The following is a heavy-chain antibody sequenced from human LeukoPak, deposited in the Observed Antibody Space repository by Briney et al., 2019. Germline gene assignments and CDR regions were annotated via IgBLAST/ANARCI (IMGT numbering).Heavy chain of an antibody. CDR2: IYHSGST. CDR1: GGSISSGGYY. CDR3: ARASGDIDNWFNP. Sequence: SETLSLTCTVSGGSISSGGYYWSWIRQSPGKGLEWIGYIYHSGSTYYNPSLKSRVTISVDRSKNQFSLKLSSVTAADTAVYYCARASGDIDNWFNPWGQGTLVTVSS. D-gene: IGHD3-10*01. V-gene: IGHV4-30-2*06. J-gene: IGHJ5*02.